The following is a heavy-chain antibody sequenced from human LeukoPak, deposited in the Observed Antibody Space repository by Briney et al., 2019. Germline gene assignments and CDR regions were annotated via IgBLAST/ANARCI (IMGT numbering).Heavy chain of an antibody. D-gene: IGHD3-10*01. Sequence: ASVKVPCKPSGYTFTGYGITWVRQAPGQGLEWMGWVKPYNGDTNYAQNLQGRVTMTTDTSTSTAYMELRSLRSDDTAVYYCARGSGSNYMDVWGRGTTVTVYS. CDR3: ARGSGSNYMDV. CDR2: VKPYNGDT. CDR1: GYTFTGYG. J-gene: IGHJ6*03. V-gene: IGHV1-18*01.